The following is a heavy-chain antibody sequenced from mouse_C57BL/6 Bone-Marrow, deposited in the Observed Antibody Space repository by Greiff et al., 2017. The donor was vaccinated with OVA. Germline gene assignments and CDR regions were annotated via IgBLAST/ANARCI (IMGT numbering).Heavy chain of an antibody. Sequence: VHVKQSGAELVRPGASVKLSCTASGFNIKDDYMHWVKQRPEQGLEWIGWIDPENGDTEYASKFQGKATITADTSSNTAYLQLSSLTSEDTAVYYCTTGGLRSGFAYWGQGTLVTVSA. CDR2: IDPENGDT. J-gene: IGHJ3*01. CDR1: GFNIKDDY. D-gene: IGHD2-4*01. CDR3: TTGGLRSGFAY. V-gene: IGHV14-4*01.